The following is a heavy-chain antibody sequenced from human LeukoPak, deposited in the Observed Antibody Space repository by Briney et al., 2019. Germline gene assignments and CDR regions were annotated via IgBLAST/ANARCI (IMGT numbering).Heavy chain of an antibody. D-gene: IGHD2-2*01. CDR1: GGSFSGYY. J-gene: IGHJ6*02. CDR3: ARDRSYIVVVPAANPLVYYYGMDV. Sequence: PSETLSLTCAVYGGSFSGYYWSWIRQPPGKGLEWIGEINHSGNTNSNPSLKSRVTMSVDTSKNQFSLKLSSVTAADTAVYYCARDRSYIVVVPAANPLVYYYGMDVWGQGTTVTVSS. CDR2: INHSGNT. V-gene: IGHV4-34*01.